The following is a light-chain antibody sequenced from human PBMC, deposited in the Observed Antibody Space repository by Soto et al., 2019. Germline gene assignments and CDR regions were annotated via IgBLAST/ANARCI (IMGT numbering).Light chain of an antibody. J-gene: IGKJ1*01. Sequence: IQMNQSPSTLSGSVGDRVTITCRASQTISSWLAWYQQKPGKAPKLLIYDASSLESGVPSRFSGSGSGTEFTLTISSLQPDDFATYYCQQYNSYSWTFGQGTKVDI. V-gene: IGKV1-5*01. CDR2: DAS. CDR1: QTISSW. CDR3: QQYNSYSWT.